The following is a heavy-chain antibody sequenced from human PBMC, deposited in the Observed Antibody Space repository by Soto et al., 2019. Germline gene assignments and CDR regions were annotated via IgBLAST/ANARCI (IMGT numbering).Heavy chain of an antibody. CDR2: IKSKTDGGTT. V-gene: IGHV3-15*01. Sequence: EVQLVESGGGLVKPGGSLRLSCAASGFTFSNAWMSWVRQAPGKGLEWVGRIKSKTDGGTTDYAAPMKGRFTISRDDSKNTLYHPRNRLKTEDTAVYYCTRPTPLDILTGYSPIRYSYYGMDVWGQGTTVTVSS. CDR1: GFTFSNAW. CDR3: TRPTPLDILTGYSPIRYSYYGMDV. D-gene: IGHD3-9*01. J-gene: IGHJ6*02.